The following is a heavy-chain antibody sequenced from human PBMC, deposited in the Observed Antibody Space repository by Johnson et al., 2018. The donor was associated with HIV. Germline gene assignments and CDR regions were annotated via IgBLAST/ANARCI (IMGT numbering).Heavy chain of an antibody. CDR3: AKGYYDSSFGLDM. CDR1: GFTFSTYG. CDR2: LSYDGNNK. D-gene: IGHD3-3*01. Sequence: VESGGGVVQPGRSLRLSCIASGFTFSTYGMHWVRQAPGKGLQWVALLSYDGNNKYYSDPVQGRFTISRDNSKNTLYLHMNNLTAEDTAVYHCAKGYYDSSFGLDMWGQGTMVIVSS. J-gene: IGHJ3*02. V-gene: IGHV3-30*18.